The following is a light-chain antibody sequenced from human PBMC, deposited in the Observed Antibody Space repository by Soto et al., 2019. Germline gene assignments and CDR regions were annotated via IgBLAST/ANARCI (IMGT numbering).Light chain of an antibody. Sequence: EIVLTQSPYTLSVSPGERATPFCRAGQSIRRNLEWYQQKFGQPPRLLMYDASTRATGFPARFSGSGSGTEYTLTISSLQSEDFEVYYCQQYNSWPLTFGGGTKVDIK. CDR3: QQYNSWPLT. V-gene: IGKV3D-15*01. CDR2: DAS. CDR1: QSIRRN. J-gene: IGKJ4*01.